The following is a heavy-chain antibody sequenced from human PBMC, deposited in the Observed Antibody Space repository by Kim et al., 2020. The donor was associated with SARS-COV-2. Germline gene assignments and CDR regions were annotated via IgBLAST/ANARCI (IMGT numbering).Heavy chain of an antibody. CDR2: INPDGIST. D-gene: IGHD6-19*01. Sequence: GGSLRLSCVASGFTFSSHWMHWVRQVPGKGLVGVSRINPDGISTTYADSVKGRFTISRDNAKNTLSLQMNSLRVEDTAVYYCVKDSSSSSWGQGTLVTVSS. V-gene: IGHV3-74*01. J-gene: IGHJ4*02. CDR3: VKDSSSSS. CDR1: GFTFSSHW.